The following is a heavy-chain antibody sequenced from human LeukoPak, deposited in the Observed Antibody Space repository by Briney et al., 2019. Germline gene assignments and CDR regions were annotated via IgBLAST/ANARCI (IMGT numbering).Heavy chain of an antibody. CDR3: AATSFGIAAAGDY. D-gene: IGHD6-13*01. V-gene: IGHV1-58*01. J-gene: IGHJ4*02. Sequence: ASVKVSCKTSGFTFTSSAVQWVRQARGQRLEWIGWIVVGSGNTNYAQKFQERVTITRDMSTSTAYMELSSLRSEDTAVYYCAATSFGIAAAGDYWGQGTLVTVSS. CDR1: GFTFTSSA. CDR2: IVVGSGNT.